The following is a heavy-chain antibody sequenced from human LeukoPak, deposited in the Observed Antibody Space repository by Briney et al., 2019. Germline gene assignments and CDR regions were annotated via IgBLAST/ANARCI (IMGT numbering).Heavy chain of an antibody. J-gene: IGHJ6*04. Sequence: ASVKVSCKASGGTFSSYAISWVRQAPGQGLEWMGGIIPIFGTANYAQKFQGRVTITADKSTSTAYMELSSLRSEDTAVYYCARDSAANYYGSGSYYYGIDVWGKGTTVTVSS. CDR3: ARDSAANYYGSGSYYYGIDV. CDR1: GGTFSSYA. D-gene: IGHD3-10*01. CDR2: IIPIFGTA. V-gene: IGHV1-69*06.